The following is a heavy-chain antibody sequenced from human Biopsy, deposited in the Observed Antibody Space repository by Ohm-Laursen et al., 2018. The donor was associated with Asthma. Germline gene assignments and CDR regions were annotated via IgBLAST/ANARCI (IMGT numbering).Heavy chain of an antibody. D-gene: IGHD6-13*01. Sequence: SLRLSCAASGFNFHNYGMNWVRRAPGKGLEWVAQILLDGRKINYPDSVKGRFTISRDNSKNMVYLQMNSLRPEDTAVYYCAKDRVAGRSYYFDYWGQGSLVSVSS. CDR2: ILLDGRKI. CDR3: AKDRVAGRSYYFDY. J-gene: IGHJ4*02. V-gene: IGHV3-30*18. CDR1: GFNFHNYG.